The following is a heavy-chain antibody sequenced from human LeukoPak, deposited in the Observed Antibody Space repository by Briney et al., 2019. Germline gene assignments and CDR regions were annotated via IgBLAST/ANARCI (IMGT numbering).Heavy chain of an antibody. J-gene: IGHJ4*02. Sequence: ASVKVSCKTSGYTFTVNYRHWMRQAPGQGLEWMGWINPNTGGTNYGQKFQGRVTMTRDTSISTAYMELSSLRSDDTAVYYCARIHQYYSDGNGYYERWGQGTLVTVSS. V-gene: IGHV1-2*02. D-gene: IGHD3-22*01. CDR1: GYTFTVNY. CDR3: ARIHQYYSDGNGYYER. CDR2: INPNTGGT.